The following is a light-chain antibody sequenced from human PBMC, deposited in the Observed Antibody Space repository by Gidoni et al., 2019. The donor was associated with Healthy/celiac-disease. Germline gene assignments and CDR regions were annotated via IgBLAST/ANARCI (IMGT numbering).Light chain of an antibody. Sequence: SALTQPASVSWSPGQSITISCTGTSSDVGGYNYVSWYQQHPGKAPKRMIYDVSNRPPGVSNRFSGSKSGNTASLTISGLQAEDEDDYYSSSYTSSSTSVFGNGTKITVL. CDR3: SSYTSSSTSV. V-gene: IGLV2-14*03. CDR2: DVS. J-gene: IGLJ1*01. CDR1: SSDVGGYNY.